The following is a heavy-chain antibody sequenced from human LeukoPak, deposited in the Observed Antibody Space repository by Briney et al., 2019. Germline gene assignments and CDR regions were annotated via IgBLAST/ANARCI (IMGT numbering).Heavy chain of an antibody. V-gene: IGHV4-39*07. Sequence: SETLSLTRTVSGGSISSSSYYWGWIRQPPGKGLEWIGSIYYSGSTYYNPSLKSRVTISVDTSKNQFSLKLSSVTAADTAVYYCARVFAEGWFDPWGQGTLVTVSS. CDR2: IYYSGST. J-gene: IGHJ5*02. CDR3: ARVFAEGWFDP. CDR1: GGSISSSSYY.